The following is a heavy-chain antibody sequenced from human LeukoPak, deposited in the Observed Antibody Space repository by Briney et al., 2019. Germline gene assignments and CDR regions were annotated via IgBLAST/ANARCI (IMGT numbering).Heavy chain of an antibody. Sequence: ASVKVSCKVSGYTLTELSMHWVRHAPGKGLEWMGGFDPEDGETIYAQKFQGRVTMTEDTSTDTAYMELSSLRSEDTAVYYCARSTKRRGENYYYYMDVWGQGTTVTVSS. CDR1: GYTLTELS. V-gene: IGHV1-24*01. CDR3: ARSTKRRGENYYYYMDV. D-gene: IGHD3-10*01. J-gene: IGHJ6*03. CDR2: FDPEDGET.